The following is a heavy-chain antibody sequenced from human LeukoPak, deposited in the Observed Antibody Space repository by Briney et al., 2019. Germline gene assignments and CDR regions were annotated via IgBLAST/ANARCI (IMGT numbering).Heavy chain of an antibody. V-gene: IGHV4-34*01. D-gene: IGHD2-15*01. CDR3: ARDAPYCSGGSCYPYYFDY. J-gene: IGHJ4*02. CDR1: GGSFSGYY. Sequence: SETLSLTCAVYGGSFSGYYWSWIRQPPGKGLEWIGEINHSGSTYYNPSLKSRVTISVDTSKNQFSLKLSSVTAADTAVYYCARDAPYCSGGSCYPYYFDYWGQGTLVTVSS. CDR2: INHSGST.